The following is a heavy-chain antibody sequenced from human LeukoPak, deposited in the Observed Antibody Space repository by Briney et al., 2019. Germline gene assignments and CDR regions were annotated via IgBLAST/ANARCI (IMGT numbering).Heavy chain of an antibody. Sequence: GASVKVSCKASGYTFTGYYIYWVRQAPGQGLEWMGFINPNTGGTSYAQKFQGRVTMTRGTSISTAYMELSGLRSDDTAVYYCARRYDFWSGYPTAFDYWGQGTLVTVSS. CDR3: ARRYDFWSGYPTAFDY. V-gene: IGHV1-2*02. CDR1: GYTFTGYY. CDR2: INPNTGGT. J-gene: IGHJ4*02. D-gene: IGHD3-3*01.